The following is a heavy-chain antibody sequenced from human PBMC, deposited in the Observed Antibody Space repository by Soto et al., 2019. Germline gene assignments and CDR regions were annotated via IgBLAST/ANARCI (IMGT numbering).Heavy chain of an antibody. V-gene: IGHV3-21*01. CDR3: ARDNLAFQGAFDL. Sequence: VHLVQSGGGPVKPGGSLRLSCAASGFIFSDFQLNWVRQAPGRGLEWLSSITGTSAFTHYAGSIEGRFTISRDNPNNLLFLQMDNPRPEATAVYYCARDNLAFQGAFDLWGQGTLVTVSS. D-gene: IGHD3-16*01. J-gene: IGHJ4*02. CDR1: GFIFSDFQ. CDR2: ITGTSAFT.